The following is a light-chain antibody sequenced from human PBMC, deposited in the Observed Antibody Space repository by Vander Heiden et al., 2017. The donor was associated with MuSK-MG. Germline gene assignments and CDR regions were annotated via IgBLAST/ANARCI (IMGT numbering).Light chain of an antibody. CDR2: DVN. Sequence: QSALPPPAPASGSPGQSITISCTGTSCDVGGYHLVPWYQHHPGKAPKLMIYDVNKRHSGVSNRCSASKSGDTASLTSARLHAEDEADYYCSAYACRSIGWVFGGGTKRTVL. J-gene: IGLJ3*02. V-gene: IGLV2-23*02. CDR1: SCDVGGYHL. CDR3: SAYACRSIGWV.